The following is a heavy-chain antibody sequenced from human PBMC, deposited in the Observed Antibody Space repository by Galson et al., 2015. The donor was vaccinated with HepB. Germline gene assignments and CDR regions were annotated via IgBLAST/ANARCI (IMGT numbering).Heavy chain of an antibody. Sequence: SLRLSCAASGFRFTDTWMAWVRQTPGKGLEWVGRIKSKADGGTTDYGETVKGRFIISRNDPRNTVYLQLNSLKTEDTGVYYCTTDPFDYANNWPLDYWGQGIQVIVSS. CDR3: TTDPFDYANNWPLDY. CDR1: GFRFTDTW. D-gene: IGHD4-17*01. CDR2: IKSKADGGTT. J-gene: IGHJ4*02. V-gene: IGHV3-15*05.